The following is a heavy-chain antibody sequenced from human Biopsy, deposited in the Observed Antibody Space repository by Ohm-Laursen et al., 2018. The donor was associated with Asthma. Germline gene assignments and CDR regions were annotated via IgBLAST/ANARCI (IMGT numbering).Heavy chain of an antibody. CDR1: GGSINNFY. CDR2: LYNSGTT. D-gene: IGHD1-26*01. V-gene: IGHV4-59*01. CDR3: ARDRGGTYGRTFES. J-gene: IGHJ4*02. Sequence: SETLSLTCIVSGGSINNFYWTWIRQPPGKGLEWVAYLYNSGTTNYNPSLKSRVTISVDTSKNQVSLNVRSVTAADTAVYYCARDRGGTYGRTFESWGQGTLVTVSS.